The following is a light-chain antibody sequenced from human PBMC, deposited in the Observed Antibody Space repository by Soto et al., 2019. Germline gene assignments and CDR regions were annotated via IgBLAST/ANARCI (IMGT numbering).Light chain of an antibody. J-gene: IGKJ5*01. V-gene: IGKV1-5*01. Sequence: DIQITQSPSTLSASVGDRVTITCRASQGISGWLAWYQQKAGKAPRLLIYDASSLESGVPSRFSGSRSETEFTLTISSLQPEDFATYYCQQTYSIPITFGQGTRLEIK. CDR1: QGISGW. CDR2: DAS. CDR3: QQTYSIPIT.